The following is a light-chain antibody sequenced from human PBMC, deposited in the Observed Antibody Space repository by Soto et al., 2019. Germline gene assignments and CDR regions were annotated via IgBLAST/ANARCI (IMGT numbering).Light chain of an antibody. CDR3: QQYETFSGT. Sequence: QAAYALTAAVGDSLTVTSRASQSVSGWLAWYQQKPGEPPKLLIYDASALQRGVPSRFRGSGSGTKFPLTIARLQPDAFETYYCQQYETFSGTFGPGTKVDIK. V-gene: IGKV1-5*01. CDR1: QSVSGW. J-gene: IGKJ1*01. CDR2: DAS.